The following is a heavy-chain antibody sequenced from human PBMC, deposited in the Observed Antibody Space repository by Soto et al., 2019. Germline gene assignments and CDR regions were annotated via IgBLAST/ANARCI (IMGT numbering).Heavy chain of an antibody. CDR1: GGSISSYY. Sequence: SETLSLTCTVSGGSISSYYWSWIRQPPGKGLEWIGYIYYSGSTNYNPSLKSRVTISVDTSKNQFSLKLSSVTAADTAVYYCARVGTQDYYGSGSYYNGFDYWGQGTLVTVSS. CDR3: ARVGTQDYYGSGSYYNGFDY. J-gene: IGHJ4*02. D-gene: IGHD3-10*01. V-gene: IGHV4-59*01. CDR2: IYYSGST.